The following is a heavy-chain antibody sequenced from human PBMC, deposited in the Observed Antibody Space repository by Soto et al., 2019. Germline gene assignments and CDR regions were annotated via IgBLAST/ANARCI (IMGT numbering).Heavy chain of an antibody. D-gene: IGHD6-19*01. V-gene: IGHV3-23*01. J-gene: IGHJ5*02. Sequence: EVQLLESGGGLVQPGGSLRLSCAASGFTFSSYAMSWVRQAPGKGLEWVSAISGSGGSTYYADSVKGRFTISRDNSKNTLYLQMNSLRAEDTAVYYCANWGSSGWKRGVYWFDPWGQGTLVTVSS. CDR1: GFTFSSYA. CDR2: ISGSGGST. CDR3: ANWGSSGWKRGVYWFDP.